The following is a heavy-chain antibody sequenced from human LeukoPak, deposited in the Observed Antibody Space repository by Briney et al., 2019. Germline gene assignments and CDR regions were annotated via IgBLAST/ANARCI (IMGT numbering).Heavy chain of an antibody. J-gene: IGHJ4*02. CDR3: ASTIH. Sequence: SETLSLTCTVSGGSISSGSYYWGWIRQPPGKGLEWIGSIYYSGSTYYNPSLKSRVTISVDTSKNQYSLKLSSVTAADTAVYYCASTIHWGQGTLVTVSS. CDR1: GGSISSGSYY. D-gene: IGHD5-24*01. CDR2: IYYSGST. V-gene: IGHV4-39*01.